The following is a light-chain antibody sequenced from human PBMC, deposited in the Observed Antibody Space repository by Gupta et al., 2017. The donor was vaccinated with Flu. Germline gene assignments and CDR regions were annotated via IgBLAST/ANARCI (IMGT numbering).Light chain of an antibody. CDR1: SSDVGAYDY. V-gene: IGLV2-11*01. CDR3: CSYAGSYTMI. Sequence: QSALTQPRSVSGSPGQSVTISCSGTSSDVGAYDYVSWYQQHPGKAPKLMIYDVTKRPSGVPDRFSGSKSGNTASLTISGLQAEDEADYYGCSYAGSYTMIYGGGTKLTV. J-gene: IGLJ2*01. CDR2: DVT.